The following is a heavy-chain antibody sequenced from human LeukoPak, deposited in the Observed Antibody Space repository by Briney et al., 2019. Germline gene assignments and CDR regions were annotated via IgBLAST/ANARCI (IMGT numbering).Heavy chain of an antibody. CDR3: AKDLSPVVVTFDY. CDR2: IRYDGSNK. CDR1: GFTFSSYG. Sequence: GGSLRLSCAASGFTFSSYGMHWVRQAPGKGLEWVAFIRYDGSNKYYADSVKGRFTISRDNSKNTLYLQMNSLRAEDTAVYYCAKDLSPVVVTFDYWGQGTLVTVSS. J-gene: IGHJ4*02. D-gene: IGHD2-15*01. V-gene: IGHV3-30*02.